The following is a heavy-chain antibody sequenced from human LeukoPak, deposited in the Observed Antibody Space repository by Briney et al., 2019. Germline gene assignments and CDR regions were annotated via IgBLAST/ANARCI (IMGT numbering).Heavy chain of an antibody. CDR1: GGSISSYY. J-gene: IGHJ5*02. CDR3: ARQGQYISASLSWFDP. CDR2: IYTSGSA. V-gene: IGHV4-4*07. Sequence: SETLSLTCTVSGGSISSYYWSWIRQPAGKGLEWIGGIYTSGSANYNPSLKSRGTMSVNTSKNQFSLNLSSVTAADSAVYYCARQGQYISASLSWFDPWGQGILVTVS. D-gene: IGHD6-6*01.